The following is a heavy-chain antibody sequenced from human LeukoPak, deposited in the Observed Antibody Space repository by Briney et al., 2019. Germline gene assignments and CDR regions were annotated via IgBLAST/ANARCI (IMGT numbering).Heavy chain of an antibody. Sequence: GGSLRLSCGVSGVPVNSVWVSWVRQAPAKGLEWIGRIQSKADGGTTDYTASVRGRFTISRDDSEDTLYLQMSSLESEDTAVYYCVTEPSDRFDSHYFDCWGQGTLVTVSS. V-gene: IGHV3-15*01. J-gene: IGHJ4*02. CDR2: IQSKADGGTT. CDR1: GVPVNSVW. D-gene: IGHD3-10*01. CDR3: VTEPSDRFDSHYFDC.